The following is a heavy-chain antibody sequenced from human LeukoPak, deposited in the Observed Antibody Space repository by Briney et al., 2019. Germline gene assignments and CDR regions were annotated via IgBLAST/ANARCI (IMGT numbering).Heavy chain of an antibody. J-gene: IGHJ4*02. Sequence: GGSLRLSCAASGFTFDDYAMHWVRQAPGKGLEWVSGISWNSGSIVYADSVKGRFTISRDNAKNSLYLQMNSLRAEDTALYYCAKDIRATSVAGTSGFDYWGQGTLVTVSS. D-gene: IGHD6-19*01. CDR2: ISWNSGSI. CDR1: GFTFDDYA. V-gene: IGHV3-9*01. CDR3: AKDIRATSVAGTSGFDY.